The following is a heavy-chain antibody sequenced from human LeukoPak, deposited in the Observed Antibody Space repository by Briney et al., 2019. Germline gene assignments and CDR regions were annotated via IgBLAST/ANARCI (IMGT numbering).Heavy chain of an antibody. Sequence: SETLSLTCTVSGYSISSGYYWGWIRQPPGKGLEWIGSIYHSGSTYYNPSLKSRVTISVDTSKNQFSLKLSSVTAADTAVYYCASGHYGSGSYYTDYWGQGTLVTVPS. V-gene: IGHV4-38-2*02. CDR3: ASGHYGSGSYYTDY. CDR1: GYSISSGYY. J-gene: IGHJ4*02. CDR2: IYHSGST. D-gene: IGHD3-10*01.